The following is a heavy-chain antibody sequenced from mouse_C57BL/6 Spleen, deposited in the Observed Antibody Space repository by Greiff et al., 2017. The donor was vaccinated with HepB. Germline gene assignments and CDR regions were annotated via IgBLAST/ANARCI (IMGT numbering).Heavy chain of an antibody. CDR1: GYTFTSYW. J-gene: IGHJ4*01. CDR3: ARWGGYGATGYAMDY. CDR2: IDPSDSYT. Sequence: VQLQQSGAELVRPGTSVKLSCKASGYTFTSYWMHWVKQRPGQGLEWIGVIDPSDSYTNYNQKFKGKATLTVDTSSSTAYMQLSSLTSEDSAVYYCARWGGYGATGYAMDYWGQGTSVTVSS. D-gene: IGHD2-2*01. V-gene: IGHV1-59*01.